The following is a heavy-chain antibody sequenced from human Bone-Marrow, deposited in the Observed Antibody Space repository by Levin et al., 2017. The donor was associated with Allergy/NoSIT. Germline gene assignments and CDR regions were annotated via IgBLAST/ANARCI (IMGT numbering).Heavy chain of an antibody. CDR3: AKDRTYGILWNYGMDV. CDR1: GFNFSTYN. Sequence: PGGSLRLSCAASGFNFSTYNMNWVRQAPGKGLEWVSSITRSSDYMYYADSVKGRFTISRDNAKNSFFLQMNSLRVDDTAVYYCAKDRTYGILWNYGMDVWGQGTTVTVSS. CDR2: ITRSSDYM. V-gene: IGHV3-21*01. D-gene: IGHD4-17*01. J-gene: IGHJ6*02.